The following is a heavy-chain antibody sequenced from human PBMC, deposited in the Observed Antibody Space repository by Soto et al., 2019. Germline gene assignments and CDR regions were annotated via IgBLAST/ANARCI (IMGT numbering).Heavy chain of an antibody. CDR3: ARGGA. CDR2: IYSAGNT. J-gene: IGHJ3*01. D-gene: IGHD1-26*01. CDR1: GFTVSSNY. V-gene: IGHV3-66*01. Sequence: EVPLVESGGGLVQPGGSLRLSCVVSGFTVSSNYMNWVRQAPGKGLEWVSIIYSAGNTYYADSVKDRFTISRDNSKNTLYLQMNNLRVEDTAVYYCARGGAWGQETMVTVSS.